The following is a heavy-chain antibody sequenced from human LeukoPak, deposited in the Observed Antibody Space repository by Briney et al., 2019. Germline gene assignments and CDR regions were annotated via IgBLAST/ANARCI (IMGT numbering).Heavy chain of an antibody. Sequence: ASVKVSCKTSGYTFTSYGLSWVRQAPGQGLEWMGWITTHNGNTNYAQRLQGRVTMTTDTSTSTAYMELRSLRSDDTAVYYCARMTMVISQGEEYWGQGTLVTVSS. D-gene: IGHD4/OR15-4a*01. J-gene: IGHJ4*02. CDR2: ITTHNGNT. CDR3: ARMTMVISQGEEY. V-gene: IGHV1-18*01. CDR1: GYTFTSYG.